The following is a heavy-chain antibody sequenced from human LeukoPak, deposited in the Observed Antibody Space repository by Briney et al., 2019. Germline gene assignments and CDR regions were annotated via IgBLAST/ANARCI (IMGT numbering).Heavy chain of an antibody. Sequence: GGSLRLSCAASGFTFSSYSMNWVRQAPGKGLEWVSYISSSSSTIYYADSVKGRFTISRDNAKNSLYLQMNGLRDEDTAVYYCARGSGSYYGYWGQGTLVTVSS. CDR2: ISSSSSTI. J-gene: IGHJ4*02. CDR1: GFTFSSYS. V-gene: IGHV3-48*02. D-gene: IGHD1-26*01. CDR3: ARGSGSYYGY.